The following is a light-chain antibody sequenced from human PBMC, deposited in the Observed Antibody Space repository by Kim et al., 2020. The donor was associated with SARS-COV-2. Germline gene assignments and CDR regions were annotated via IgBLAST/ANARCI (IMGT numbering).Light chain of an antibody. CDR1: TCDNIEYDY. CDR3: CSLASSSTPYV. Sequence: SSIISSTGTTCDNIEYDYVAWYQQQPGRAPKLIIYYVTNRPPGVANHFSAGDSGDGASLMITWLQAEDEADYYCCSLASSSTPYVFGTGTKVTVL. J-gene: IGLJ1*01. V-gene: IGLV2-14*03. CDR2: YVT.